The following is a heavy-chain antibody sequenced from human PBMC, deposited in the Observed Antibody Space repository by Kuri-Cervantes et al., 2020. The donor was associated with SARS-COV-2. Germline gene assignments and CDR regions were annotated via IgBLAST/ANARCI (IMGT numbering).Heavy chain of an antibody. CDR1: VFTFSSYG. CDR3: ARGAVAGTLYYYYYGMDV. CDR2: ISYDGSNK. Sequence: LSLTCAASVFTFSSYGMHWVRQAPGKGLEWVAVISYDGSNKYYADSVKGRFTISRDNSKNTLYLQMDSLRAEDTAVYYRARGAVAGTLYYYYYGMDVWGQGTTVTVSS. D-gene: IGHD6-19*01. J-gene: IGHJ6*02. V-gene: IGHV3-30*19.